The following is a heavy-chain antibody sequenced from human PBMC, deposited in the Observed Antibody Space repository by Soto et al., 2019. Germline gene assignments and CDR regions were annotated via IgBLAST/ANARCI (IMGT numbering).Heavy chain of an antibody. CDR2: ISSNGGST. V-gene: IGHV3-64D*08. J-gene: IGHJ4*02. Sequence: PGGSLRLSCSASGFTFSSYAMHWVRQAPGKGLEYVSAISSNGGSTYYADSVKGRFTISRDNSKNTLYLQMSSLRAEDTAVYYCVKDDPYDSSGYLARGFDYWGQGTLVTVSS. CDR3: VKDDPYDSSGYLARGFDY. D-gene: IGHD3-22*01. CDR1: GFTFSSYA.